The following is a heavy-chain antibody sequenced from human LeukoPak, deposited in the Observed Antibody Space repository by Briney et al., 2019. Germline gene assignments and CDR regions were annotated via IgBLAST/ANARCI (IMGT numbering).Heavy chain of an antibody. CDR1: GYTFTGYY. Sequence: ASVKVSCKASGYTFTGYYMHWVRQAPGQGLEWMGWINPNSGGTNYAQRFQGRVTMTRDTSISTAYMELSRLRSDDTAVYYCARGGSTLHSAGGHDIEFYYYYYMDVWGKGTTVTISS. CDR2: INPNSGGT. CDR3: ARGGSTLHSAGGHDIEFYYYYYMDV. J-gene: IGHJ6*03. D-gene: IGHD3-9*01. V-gene: IGHV1-2*02.